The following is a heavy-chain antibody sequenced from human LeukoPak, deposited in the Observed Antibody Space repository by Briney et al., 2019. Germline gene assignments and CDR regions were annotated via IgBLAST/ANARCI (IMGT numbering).Heavy chain of an antibody. Sequence: ASVTVSCKASGYTFTGYYMHWVRQAPGQGLEWMGWINPNSGGTNYAQKFQGRGTMTRDRDIRTDYMEVSRQRSDDTAVYYCARTGPVLDDFWSGYRETDYYYYGMDVWGQGTTVTVSS. CDR3: ARTGPVLDDFWSGYRETDYYYYGMDV. CDR1: GYTFTGYY. V-gene: IGHV1-2*02. J-gene: IGHJ6*02. CDR2: INPNSGGT. D-gene: IGHD3-3*01.